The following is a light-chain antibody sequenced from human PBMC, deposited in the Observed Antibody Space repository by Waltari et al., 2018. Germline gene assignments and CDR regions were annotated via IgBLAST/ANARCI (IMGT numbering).Light chain of an antibody. CDR3: GTWDSSLSAGV. J-gene: IGLJ2*01. CDR1: RFNIGNNY. V-gene: IGLV1-51*01. CDR2: DNN. Sequence: QSVLTQPPSVSAAPGQKVTISCSGGRFNIGNNYVSWYQQLPGTAPKLLIYDNNRRPSGTPDRFSGSKSGTSATLGITGLQTGDEADYYGGTWDSSLSAGVFGGGTKLTVL.